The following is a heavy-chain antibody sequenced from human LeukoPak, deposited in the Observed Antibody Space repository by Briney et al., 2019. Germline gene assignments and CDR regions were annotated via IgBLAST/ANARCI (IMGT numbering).Heavy chain of an antibody. V-gene: IGHV1-8*01. J-gene: IGHJ3*01. D-gene: IGHD3-22*01. CDR1: GYTFTSYD. CDR2: MNPNSGNT. CDR3: ARARGYYYDSSTDSGD. Sequence: ASVKVSCTASGYTFTSYDINWVRQATGQGLEWMGWMNPNSGNTGYTQKFQGRVTMTRNTSISTAYMELSSLRSEDTAVYYCARARGYYYDSSTDSGDWGQGTMVTVSS.